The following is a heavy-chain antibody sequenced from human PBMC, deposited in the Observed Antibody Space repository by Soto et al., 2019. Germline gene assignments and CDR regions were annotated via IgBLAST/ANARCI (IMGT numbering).Heavy chain of an antibody. CDR3: AAPGSIVVVPAAMHDMVL. V-gene: IGHV1-58*01. Sequence: SVKVSCKASGFTFTSSAVQWVRQARGQRLEWIGWIVVGSGNTNYAQKFQERVTTTRDMSTSTAYMELSSLRSEDTAVYYCAAPGSIVVVPAAMHDMVLWGQGTLVTVSS. CDR1: GFTFTSSA. CDR2: IVVGSGNT. D-gene: IGHD2-2*01. J-gene: IGHJ4*02.